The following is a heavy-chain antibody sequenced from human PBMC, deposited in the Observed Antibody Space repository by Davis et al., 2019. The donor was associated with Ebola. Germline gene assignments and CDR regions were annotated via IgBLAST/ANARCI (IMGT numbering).Heavy chain of an antibody. CDR3: AKGGYCSSTSCYLYWYFDL. D-gene: IGHD2-2*01. V-gene: IGHV3-30*02. CDR2: IWYDGSNK. CDR1: GFTFSSYG. Sequence: GGSLRLSCAASGFTFSSYGMHWVRQAPGKGLEWVAVIWYDGSNKYYADSVKGRFTISRDNSKNTLYLQMNSLRAEDTAVYYCAKGGYCSSTSCYLYWYFDLWGRGTLVTVSS. J-gene: IGHJ2*01.